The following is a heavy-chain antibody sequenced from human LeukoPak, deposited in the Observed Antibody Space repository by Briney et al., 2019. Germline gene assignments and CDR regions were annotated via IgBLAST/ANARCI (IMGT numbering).Heavy chain of an antibody. D-gene: IGHD3-22*01. V-gene: IGHV3-23*01. CDR3: AKRHSSGYYYPY. CDR2: ISGSGGST. J-gene: IGHJ4*02. CDR1: GFTFSSYA. Sequence: GGSLRLSCAASGFTFSSYAMSWVRQAPGKGLEWVSAISGSGGSTYYADSVKGRFTISRDNSKNTLYLQMNSPRAEDTAVYYCAKRHSSGYYYPYWGQGTLVTVSS.